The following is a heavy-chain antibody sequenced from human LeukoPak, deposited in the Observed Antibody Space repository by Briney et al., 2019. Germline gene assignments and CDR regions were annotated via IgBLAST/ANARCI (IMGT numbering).Heavy chain of an antibody. J-gene: IGHJ4*02. CDR1: GYTFTCYG. CDR3: ARVNPLRVGCDY. CDR2: ISAYNGNT. Sequence: ASVKVSCKASGYTFTCYGISWVRQAHGQGLEWMGCISAYNGNTNYAQKLQGRVTMTADTSTSTAYMELNSLRSDDTAVYYCARVNPLRVGCDYWGQGTLVTVSS. D-gene: IGHD5-24*01. V-gene: IGHV1-18*01.